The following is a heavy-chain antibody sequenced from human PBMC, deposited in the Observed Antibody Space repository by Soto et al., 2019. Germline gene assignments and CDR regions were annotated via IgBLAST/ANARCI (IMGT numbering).Heavy chain of an antibody. D-gene: IGHD6-19*01. CDR2: ISSNGGST. V-gene: IGHV3-64D*06. J-gene: IGHJ1*01. CDR3: VKGSSSGWGQYFQH. CDR1: GFTFSSYA. Sequence: EVQLVESGGGLIQPGGSLRLSCSASGFTFSSYAMHWVRQAPGKGLEYVSAISSNGGSTYYADSVKGRFTISRDNSKNTLYLQMSSLRAEDTAVYYCVKGSSSGWGQYFQHWGQGTLVTVSS.